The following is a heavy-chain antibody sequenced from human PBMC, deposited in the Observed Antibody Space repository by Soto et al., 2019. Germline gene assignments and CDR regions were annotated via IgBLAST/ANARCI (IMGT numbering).Heavy chain of an antibody. V-gene: IGHV3-21*01. CDR3: AREGSPGDYDIDY. D-gene: IGHD4-17*01. CDR1: GFTFSSYS. J-gene: IGHJ4*02. CDR2: ISSSSSYI. Sequence: PGGSLRLSCAASGFTFSSYSMNWVRQAPGKGLEWVSSISSSSSYIYYADSVKGRFTISRDNAKNSLYLQMNSLRAEDTAVYYCAREGSPGDYDIDYWGQGTLVTVSS.